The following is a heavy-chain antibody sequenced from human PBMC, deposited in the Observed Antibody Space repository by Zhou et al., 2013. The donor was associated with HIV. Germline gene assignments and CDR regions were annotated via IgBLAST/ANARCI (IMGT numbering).Heavy chain of an antibody. Sequence: QVQLVQSGAEVKKPGSSVKVSCKASGGTFSSYAISWVRQAPGQGLEWMGGIIPIFGTANYAQKFQGRVTITTDESTSTAYMELSSLRSEDTAVYYCARSPHYDFWSGRLPPYYYYYYMDVWGKGTTVTVSS. J-gene: IGHJ6*03. CDR1: GGTFSSYA. CDR3: ARSPHYDFWSGRLPPYYYYYYMDV. D-gene: IGHD3-3*01. V-gene: IGHV1-69*05. CDR2: IIPIFGTA.